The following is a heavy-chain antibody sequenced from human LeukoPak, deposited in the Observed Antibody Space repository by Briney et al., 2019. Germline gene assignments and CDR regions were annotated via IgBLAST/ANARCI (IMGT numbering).Heavy chain of an antibody. CDR2: IYYSGST. CDR3: ARAGALSYYYGMDV. D-gene: IGHD7-27*01. CDR1: GGSIGSGDYY. V-gene: IGHV4-30-4*01. J-gene: IGHJ6*04. Sequence: SQTLSLTCTVSGGSIGSGDYYWSWIRQPPGKGLEWIGYIYYSGSTYYNPSLKSRVTISVDTSKNQFSLKLSSVTAADTAVYYCARAGALSYYYGMDVCGKGTTVTVSS.